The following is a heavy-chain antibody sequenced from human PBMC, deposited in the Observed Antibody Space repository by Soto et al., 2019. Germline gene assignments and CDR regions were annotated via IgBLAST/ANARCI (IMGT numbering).Heavy chain of an antibody. J-gene: IGHJ4*02. V-gene: IGHV4-30-4*01. CDR2: IYYSGGT. CDR1: GGSISSGDYS. CDR3: ATASTIFGVAIPYFDY. Sequence: LFLTCTVSGGSISSGDYSWSWIRQPPEKGLEWIGYIYYSGGTYYNPSLKSRVTISVDTSKNQFSLKLSSVTAADTAVYYCATASTIFGVAIPYFDYWGQGTLVTVSS. D-gene: IGHD3-3*01.